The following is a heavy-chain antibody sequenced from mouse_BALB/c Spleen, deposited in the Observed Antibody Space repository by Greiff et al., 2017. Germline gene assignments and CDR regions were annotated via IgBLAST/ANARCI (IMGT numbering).Heavy chain of an antibody. J-gene: IGHJ1*01. CDR1: GYTFTDYN. V-gene: IGHV1S29*02. D-gene: IGHD2-2*01. Sequence: VQLKQSGPELVKPGASVKISCKASGYTFTDYNMHWVKQSHGKSLEWIGYIYPYNGGTGYNQKFKSKATLTVDNSSSTAYMELRSLTSEDSAVYYCARWGLRDWYFDVWGAGTTVTVSS. CDR2: IYPYNGGT. CDR3: ARWGLRDWYFDV.